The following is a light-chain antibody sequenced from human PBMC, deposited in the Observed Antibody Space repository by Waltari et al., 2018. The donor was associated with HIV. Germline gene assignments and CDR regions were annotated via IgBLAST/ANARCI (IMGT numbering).Light chain of an antibody. CDR3: SSYAGNYNLV. J-gene: IGLJ3*02. V-gene: IGLV2-8*01. Sequence: QSALTQPPSASGSPGQSVTISCSGTSSDVRGYNSVSWYPRTPGQAPQLLIHEVIKGPSGVPYRFFGSKSGNTASLTVSGLQAEDEADYYCSSYAGNYNLVFGGGTKLTVL. CDR2: EVI. CDR1: SSDVRGYNS.